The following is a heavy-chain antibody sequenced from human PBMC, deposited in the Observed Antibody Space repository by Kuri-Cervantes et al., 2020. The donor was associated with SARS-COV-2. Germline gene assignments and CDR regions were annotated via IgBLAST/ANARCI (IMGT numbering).Heavy chain of an antibody. CDR1: GGTFSSYA. D-gene: IGHD4-17*01. CDR2: IIPIFGTA. V-gene: IGHV1-69*06. J-gene: IGHJ4*02. CDR3: ATGTFTVTPDY. Sequence: SVKVSCKASGGTFSSYAISWVRQAPGQGLEWMGGIIPIFGTANYAQKFQGRVTMTVDTSTDTAYMELSSLRSEDTAVYYCATGTFTVTPDYWGQGTLVTVSS.